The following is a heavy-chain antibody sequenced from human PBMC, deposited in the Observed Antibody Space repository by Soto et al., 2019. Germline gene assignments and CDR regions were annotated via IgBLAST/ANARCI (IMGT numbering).Heavy chain of an antibody. CDR1: GGSFSGYY. D-gene: IGHD6-13*01. V-gene: IGHV4-34*01. CDR2: INHSGST. CDR3: ARGGLAAAATSRDEYFDY. J-gene: IGHJ4*02. Sequence: KTSETLSLTCAVYGGSFSGYYWSWIRQPPGKGLEWIGEINHSGSTNYNPSLKSRVTISVDTSKNQFSLKLSSVTAADTAVYYCARGGLAAAATSRDEYFDYWGQGTLVTVSS.